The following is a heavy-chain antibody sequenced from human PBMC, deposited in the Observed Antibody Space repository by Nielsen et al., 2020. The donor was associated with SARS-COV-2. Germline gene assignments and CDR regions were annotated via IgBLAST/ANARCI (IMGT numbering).Heavy chain of an antibody. Sequence: SETLSLTCAVSGDSVSSHDWWTWVRQSPGKGLEWIGEVSHSGSTNYNPSLKSRVTLSMDKSKNQFSLRLTYVSAADTAVYFCARGDLVVVPSPLLGLGPIFYYFYLDVWGKGTSVIVSS. D-gene: IGHD2-2*02. CDR1: GDSVSSHDW. V-gene: IGHV4-4*02. CDR3: ARGDLVVVPSPLLGLGPIFYYFYLDV. CDR2: VSHSGST. J-gene: IGHJ6*03.